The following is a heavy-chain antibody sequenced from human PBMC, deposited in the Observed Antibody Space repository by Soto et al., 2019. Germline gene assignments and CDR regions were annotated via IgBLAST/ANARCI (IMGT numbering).Heavy chain of an antibody. CDR1: GFTFGDSY. V-gene: IGHV3-11*06. CDR3: VRGGGGGLFDP. CDR2: ISPGSRYP. J-gene: IGHJ5*02. D-gene: IGHD2-15*01. Sequence: GGFLRLSCAGSGFTFGDSYMSWIRQAPGKGLEWLSYISPGSRYPAYADSVKGRFTISRDNAKRSLYLQMMSLTAEDTAIYYCVRGGGGGLFDPWGQGTMVTVSS.